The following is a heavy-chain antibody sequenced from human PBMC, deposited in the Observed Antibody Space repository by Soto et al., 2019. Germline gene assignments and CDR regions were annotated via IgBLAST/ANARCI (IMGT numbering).Heavy chain of an antibody. CDR1: GFTFSNYA. V-gene: IGHV3-23*01. CDR2: ISAGGRST. J-gene: IGHJ5*02. CDR3: AKASVIIPIGWFDP. Sequence: EVQLLESGGGLVQPGGSLRLSCAASGFTFSNYAMSWVRQAPGKGLEWVSAISAGGRSTYYADSVKGRFTISRDDSKNTLYLQMNSLRDEDTALYYCAKASVIIPIGWFDPWGQGTLVTVSS. D-gene: IGHD3-16*01.